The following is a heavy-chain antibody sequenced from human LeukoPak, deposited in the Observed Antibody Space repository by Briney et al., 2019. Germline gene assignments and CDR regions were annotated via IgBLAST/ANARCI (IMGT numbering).Heavy chain of an antibody. Sequence: GGSLSLPCAASGFTFSSYGMHWVRQAPGKGLEWVAFIRYDGSNKYYADSVKGRFTISRDNSKNTLYLQMNSLRAEDTAVYYCATNGGLGYCSGGSCLLIDYWGQGTLVTVSS. CDR3: ATNGGLGYCSGGSCLLIDY. J-gene: IGHJ4*02. V-gene: IGHV3-30*02. CDR2: IRYDGSNK. D-gene: IGHD2-15*01. CDR1: GFTFSSYG.